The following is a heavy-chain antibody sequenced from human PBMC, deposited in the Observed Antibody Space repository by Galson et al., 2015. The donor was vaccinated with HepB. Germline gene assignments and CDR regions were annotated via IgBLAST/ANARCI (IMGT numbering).Heavy chain of an antibody. J-gene: IGHJ2*01. CDR2: ISSGSGYT. CDR1: GFAFSDYY. Sequence: SLRLSCAASGFAFSDYYMSWVRQAPGKGLEWVSYISSGSGYTEYADSVKGRFTISRDNAKNSLYLQMNSLKADDTAFYYCARDSGRPGQFWYFDLWGRGSLVTVSS. V-gene: IGHV3-11*05. CDR3: ARDSGRPGQFWYFDL. D-gene: IGHD5-24*01.